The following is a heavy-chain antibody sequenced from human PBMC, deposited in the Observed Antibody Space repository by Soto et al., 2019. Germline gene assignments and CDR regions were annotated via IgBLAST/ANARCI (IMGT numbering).Heavy chain of an antibody. CDR1: GFTFSSYA. D-gene: IGHD3-3*01. Sequence: GGSLRLSCAASGFTFSSYAMSWVRQAPGKGLEWVSAISGSGGSTYYADSVKGRFTISRDNSKNTLYLQMNSLRAEDTAVYYCAKDGHIGETIFGVVIIQNPIYFFDYWGQGTLVTVSS. CDR2: ISGSGGST. CDR3: AKDGHIGETIFGVVIIQNPIYFFDY. V-gene: IGHV3-23*01. J-gene: IGHJ4*02.